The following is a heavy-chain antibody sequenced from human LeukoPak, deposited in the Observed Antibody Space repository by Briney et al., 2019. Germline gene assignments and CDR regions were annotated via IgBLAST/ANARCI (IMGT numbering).Heavy chain of an antibody. CDR1: GFTFSNYA. J-gene: IGHJ6*03. V-gene: IGHV3-69-1*01. CDR2: VGSSGTI. CDR3: ARGTSWTSPDWYMDV. Sequence: GGSLRLSCEASGFTFSNYAINWVRQAPGRGLEWVSSVGSSGTIYYADSVEGRFTISRDNPKSTLYLQMNSLRDEDTAIYYCARGTSWTSPDWYMDVWGEGTTVTVSS. D-gene: IGHD1/OR15-1a*01.